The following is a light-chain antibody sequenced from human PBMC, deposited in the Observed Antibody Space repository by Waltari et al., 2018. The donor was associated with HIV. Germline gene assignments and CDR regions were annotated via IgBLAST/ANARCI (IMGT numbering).Light chain of an antibody. J-gene: IGLJ2*01. Sequence: QSVLTQPPSVSAAPGQKVTISCSGTSSHIGSNYVSWYQHHPGKAPKGIIYEVSNRPSGVSNRFSASKSGNTASLTISGLQTEDEADYYCSSYTSISSQVFGGGTKLTVL. CDR1: SSHIGSNY. CDR3: SSYTSISSQV. CDR2: EVS. V-gene: IGLV2-14*01.